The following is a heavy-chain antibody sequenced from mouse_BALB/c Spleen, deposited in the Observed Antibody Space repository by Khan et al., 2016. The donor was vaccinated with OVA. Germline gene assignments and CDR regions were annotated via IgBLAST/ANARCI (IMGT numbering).Heavy chain of an antibody. D-gene: IGHD2-4*01. J-gene: IGHJ3*01. V-gene: IGHV3-2*02. CDR3: TRKDYYDYDPFPY. CDR2: INYSGNT. CDR1: GHSITSEYA. Sequence: EVQLQESGPGLVKPSQSLSLTCAVTGHSITSEYAWNWIRQFPGNKLEWMGYINYSGNTRYNPSLKSRISITRDTSKNQFFLQLNSVTTEDTATYYCTRKDYYDYDPFPYWGKGTLVTVSA.